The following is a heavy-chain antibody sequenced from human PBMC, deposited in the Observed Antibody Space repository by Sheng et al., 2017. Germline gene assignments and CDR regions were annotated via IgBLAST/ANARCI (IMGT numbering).Heavy chain of an antibody. J-gene: IGHJ4*02. V-gene: IGHV4-59*01. CDR3: ASFPTTRELSGVY. D-gene: IGHD1-26*01. CDR1: GGSISSYY. CDR2: IYYSGST. Sequence: QVQLQESGPGLVKPSETLSLTCTVSGGSISSYYWSWIRQPPGKGLEWIGYIYYSGSTNYNPSLKSRVTISVDTSKNQFSLKLSSVTAADTAVYYCASFPTTRELSGVYWGQGTLVTVSS.